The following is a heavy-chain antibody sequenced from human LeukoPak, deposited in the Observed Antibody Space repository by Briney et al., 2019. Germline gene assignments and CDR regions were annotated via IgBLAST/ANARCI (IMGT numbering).Heavy chain of an antibody. CDR3: TSRGGSFSIFDY. Sequence: GGSLRLSCAASGFTFSDAWMSWVRQAPGKGLEWVGRIKSKTDGGTTDYAAPVKGRFTISRDDSKNTLYLQMNSLKTEDTAVYYCTSRGGSFSIFDYWGQGTLVTVSS. CDR1: GFTFSDAW. CDR2: IKSKTDGGTT. D-gene: IGHD1-26*01. V-gene: IGHV3-15*01. J-gene: IGHJ4*02.